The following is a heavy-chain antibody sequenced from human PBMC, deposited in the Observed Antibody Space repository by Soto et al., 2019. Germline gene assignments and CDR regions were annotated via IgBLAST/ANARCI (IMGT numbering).Heavy chain of an antibody. V-gene: IGHV4-59*01. CDR3: AREVAYYDILTGAPETPRAFDY. CDR2: IYYSGST. J-gene: IGHJ4*02. D-gene: IGHD3-9*01. Sequence: SETLSLTCTVSGGSISSYYWSWIRQPPGKGLEWIGYIYYSGSTNYNPSLKSRVTISVDTSKNQFSLKLSSVTAADTAVYYCAREVAYYDILTGAPETPRAFDYWGQGTLVTVSS. CDR1: GGSISSYY.